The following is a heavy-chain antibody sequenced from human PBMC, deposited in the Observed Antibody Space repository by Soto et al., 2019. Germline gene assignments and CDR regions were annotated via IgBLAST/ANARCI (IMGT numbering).Heavy chain of an antibody. Sequence: QVQLQQWGAGLLKPSATLSLTCAVYGGSFSGYYWSWLRQPPGKGLEWIGEINHSGSTNYNPSLKSRVTISVDTSKTQFSLKQSSGAAADTAVYYWARGGCSGGSCYYYYMDVWGKGTTVTVSS. V-gene: IGHV4-34*01. CDR1: GGSFSGYY. J-gene: IGHJ6*03. D-gene: IGHD2-15*01. CDR3: ARGGCSGGSCYYYYMDV. CDR2: INHSGST.